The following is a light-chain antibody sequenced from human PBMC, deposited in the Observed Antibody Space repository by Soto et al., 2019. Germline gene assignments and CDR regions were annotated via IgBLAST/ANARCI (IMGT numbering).Light chain of an antibody. CDR1: QSVTSN. Sequence: EIVLTQSSATLSLSPGERATLSCRASQSVTSNALAWYQQKPGQAPMLLIYGLSSRATGIPDRFSGSGSGTDFTLTISSLEHEDFAVYYCQQRSKWPLTFGGGTKVEIK. V-gene: IGKV3-11*01. J-gene: IGKJ4*01. CDR2: GLS. CDR3: QQRSKWPLT.